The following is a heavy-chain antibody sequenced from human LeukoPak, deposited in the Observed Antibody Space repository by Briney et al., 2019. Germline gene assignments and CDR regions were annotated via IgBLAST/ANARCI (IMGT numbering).Heavy chain of an antibody. D-gene: IGHD1-26*01. CDR1: GFTFSSYS. J-gene: IGHJ2*01. Sequence: GGSLRLSCAASGFTFSSYSMNWVRQAPGKGLEWVSSISSSSSHIYYADAVKGRFTISRDNAKNSLYLQMNSLRAEDTAVYYCARDLIVGATTGYFDLWGRGTLVTVSS. CDR2: ISSSSSHI. V-gene: IGHV3-21*01. CDR3: ARDLIVGATTGYFDL.